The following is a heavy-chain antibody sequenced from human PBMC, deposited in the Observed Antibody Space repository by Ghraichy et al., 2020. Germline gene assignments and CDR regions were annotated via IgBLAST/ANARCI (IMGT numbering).Heavy chain of an antibody. J-gene: IGHJ4*02. Sequence: SQTLSLTCAVYGGSFSGYYWSWIRQPPGKGLEWIGEINHSGSTNYNPSLKSRVTISVDTSKNQFSLKLSSVTAADTAVYYCATSNSGSYPSYYFDYWGQGTLVTVSS. CDR3: ATSNSGSYPSYYFDY. V-gene: IGHV4-34*01. CDR2: INHSGST. D-gene: IGHD1-26*01. CDR1: GGSFSGYY.